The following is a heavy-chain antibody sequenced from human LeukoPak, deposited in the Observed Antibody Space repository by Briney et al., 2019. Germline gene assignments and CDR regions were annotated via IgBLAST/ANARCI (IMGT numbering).Heavy chain of an antibody. CDR1: GFTFSSYA. CDR3: ARGAISSWYED. Sequence: PGGSLRLSCAASGFTFSSYAMSWVRQAPGKGLEWVSVLYSGGSIFYADSVKGRFTISRDISKNMLYLQMNSLRADDTAVYYCARGAISSWYEDWGQGTLVTVSS. J-gene: IGHJ4*02. CDR2: LYSGGSI. D-gene: IGHD6-13*01. V-gene: IGHV3-66*01.